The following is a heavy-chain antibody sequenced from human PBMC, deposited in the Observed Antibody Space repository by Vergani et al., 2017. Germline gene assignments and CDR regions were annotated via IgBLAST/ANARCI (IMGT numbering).Heavy chain of an antibody. D-gene: IGHD3-22*01. Sequence: ELQLVQSGAEVKKPGESLKISCQISGYSFTNYWIGWVRQMPGKGLEWMGVIHPADSDTRYSPSFQGQVTISVDKSISTAYLQRSSLRASDSAMYYCARLXGRDSSGSKYFDYWGQGTLVTVSS. V-gene: IGHV5-51*01. CDR2: IHPADSDT. CDR1: GYSFTNYW. J-gene: IGHJ4*02. CDR3: ARLXGRDSSGSKYFDY.